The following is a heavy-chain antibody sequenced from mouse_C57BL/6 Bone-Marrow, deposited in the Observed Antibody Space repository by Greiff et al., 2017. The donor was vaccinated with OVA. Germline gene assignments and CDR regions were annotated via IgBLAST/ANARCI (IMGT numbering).Heavy chain of an antibody. V-gene: IGHV1-54*01. Sequence: VQRVESGAELVRPGTSVKVSCKASGYAFTNYLIEWVKQRPGQGLEWIGVINPGSGGTNYNEKFKGKATLTADKSSSTAYMQLSSLTSEDSAVYFCARGYDFAYWGQGTLVTVSA. CDR2: INPGSGGT. CDR1: GYAFTNYL. J-gene: IGHJ3*01. D-gene: IGHD2-3*01. CDR3: ARGYDFAY.